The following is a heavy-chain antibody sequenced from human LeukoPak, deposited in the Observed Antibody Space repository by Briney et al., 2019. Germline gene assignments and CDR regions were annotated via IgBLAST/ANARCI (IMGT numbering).Heavy chain of an antibody. CDR1: GFTFSDYD. CDR2: ISSTGTTI. J-gene: IGHJ4*02. V-gene: IGHV3-48*03. Sequence: GGSLRLSCAASGFTFSDYDMDWVHQAQGNGLEGFSYISSTGTTIYYADSVRGRFTISRDNAKNSLYLQMSSLRAEDTAVYYCAGGGSFFVYWGQGTLVTVSS. CDR3: AGGGSFFVY. D-gene: IGHD1-26*01.